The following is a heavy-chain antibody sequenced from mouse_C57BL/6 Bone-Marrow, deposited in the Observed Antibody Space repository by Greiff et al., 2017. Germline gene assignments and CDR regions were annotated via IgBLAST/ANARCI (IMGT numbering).Heavy chain of an antibody. V-gene: IGHV5-17*01. J-gene: IGHJ4*01. CDR2: ISSGSSTI. CDR3: ARLNALDY. Sequence: TLSCAASGFTFSDYGMHWVRQAPVKGLEWVAYISSGSSTIYYADTVKGRFTISRDKAKNTLFLQMTSLRSEATAMYYCARLNALDYWGQGTSVTVSS. CDR1: GFTFSDYG.